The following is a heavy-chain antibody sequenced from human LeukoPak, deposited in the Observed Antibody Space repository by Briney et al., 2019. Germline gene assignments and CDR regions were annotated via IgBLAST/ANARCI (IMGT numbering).Heavy chain of an antibody. CDR1: GGSISSSSYY. D-gene: IGHD3-10*01. CDR2: IYYSGST. Sequence: SETLSLTCTVSGGSISSSSYYWGWIRQPPGKGLEWIGSIYYSGSTYCNPSLKSRVTISVDTSKNQFSLKLSSVTAADTAVYYCARHVQWFGEYVDYWGQGTLVTVSS. V-gene: IGHV4-39*01. CDR3: ARHVQWFGEYVDY. J-gene: IGHJ4*02.